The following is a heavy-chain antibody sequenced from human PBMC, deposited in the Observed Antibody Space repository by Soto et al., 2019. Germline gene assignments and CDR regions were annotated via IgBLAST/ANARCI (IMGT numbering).Heavy chain of an antibody. Sequence: QVQLVQSGAEVKKPGSSVKVSCKASGGTFSSYAISWVRQAPGQGLEWMGGIIPIFGTANYAQKFQGRVTITADKSTSTAYMGLSSLRSEDTAVYYCARSPGITPLVVPAAIRGDYYYGMDVWGQGTTVTVSS. CDR3: ARSPGITPLVVPAAIRGDYYYGMDV. V-gene: IGHV1-69*06. J-gene: IGHJ6*02. CDR2: IIPIFGTA. D-gene: IGHD2-2*02. CDR1: GGTFSSYA.